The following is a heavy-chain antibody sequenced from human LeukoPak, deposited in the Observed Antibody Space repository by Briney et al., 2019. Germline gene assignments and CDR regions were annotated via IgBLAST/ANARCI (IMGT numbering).Heavy chain of an antibody. CDR2: ISSSGSTI. CDR1: GFTLVNYY. Sequence: TGGSLRLSCEASGFTLVNYYRSGIPRAPGRGREWVSYISSSGSTIYYADSVKGRFTISRDNAKNSLYLQMNSLRAEDTAVYYCARTSSSIDYWGQGTLVTVSS. J-gene: IGHJ4*02. V-gene: IGHV3-11*01. D-gene: IGHD6-6*01. CDR3: ARTSSSIDY.